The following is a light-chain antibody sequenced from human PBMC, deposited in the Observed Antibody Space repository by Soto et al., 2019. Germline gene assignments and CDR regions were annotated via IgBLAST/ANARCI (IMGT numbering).Light chain of an antibody. J-gene: IGKJ1*01. CDR2: DAS. CDR1: ESIATW. CDR3: QHYNNFYPP. V-gene: IGKV1-5*01. Sequence: DIQLTQSPSSLSASVGDRVTITCRASESIATWLALYQQKPGKAPKLLIYDASHYESGVPSRFSGGGAGTQFTLTVSSLQPDEFVTYYCQHYNNFYPPFGHGTKVKI.